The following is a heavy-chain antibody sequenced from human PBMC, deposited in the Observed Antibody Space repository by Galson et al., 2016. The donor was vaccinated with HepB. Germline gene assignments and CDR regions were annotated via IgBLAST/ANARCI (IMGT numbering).Heavy chain of an antibody. CDR1: AFIFSGYN. Sequence: SLRLSCAASAFIFSGYNMVWVRQAPGKGLEWVAVVWYDGVKKFYAESVRGRFTINRDNSGDTVSLHMTGLRVEDSAVYYCVRGDVYIPRDVWGQGTTVTVSS. CDR2: VWYDGVKK. J-gene: IGHJ6*02. V-gene: IGHV3-33*01. CDR3: VRGDVYIPRDV. D-gene: IGHD5-24*01.